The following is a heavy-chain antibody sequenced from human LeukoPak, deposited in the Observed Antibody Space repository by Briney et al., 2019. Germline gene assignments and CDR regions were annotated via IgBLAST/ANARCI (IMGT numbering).Heavy chain of an antibody. CDR3: ARDPGYYYDSRVHDAFDI. J-gene: IGHJ3*02. V-gene: IGHV3-30-3*01. CDR2: ISYDGSNK. Sequence: PGGSLSLSCAASGFTFSSYAMHWVRQAPGKGLEWVAVISYDGSNKYYADSVKGRFTISRDNSKNTLYLQMNSLRAEDTAVYYCARDPGYYYDSRVHDAFDIWGQGAMVTVSS. CDR1: GFTFSSYA. D-gene: IGHD3-22*01.